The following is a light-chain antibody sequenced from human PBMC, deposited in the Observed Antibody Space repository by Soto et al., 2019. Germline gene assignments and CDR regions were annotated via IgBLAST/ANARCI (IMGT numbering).Light chain of an antibody. J-gene: IGLJ2*01. CDR2: EGS. CDR3: CSYAGSSTFVV. V-gene: IGLV2-23*03. CDR1: SSDVGSYNL. Sequence: QSVLTQPASVSGSPGQSITISCTGTSSDVGSYNLVSWYQQHPGKAPKLMICEGSKRPSGVSNRFSGSKSGNTASLTISGLQAEDEADYYCCSYAGSSTFVVFGGGTKVTVL.